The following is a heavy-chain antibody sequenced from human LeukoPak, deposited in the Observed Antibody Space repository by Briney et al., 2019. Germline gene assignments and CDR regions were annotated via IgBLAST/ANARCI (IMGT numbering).Heavy chain of an antibody. Sequence: GSLRLSCAASGFTFSTYEMNWVRQAPGKGLEWVSYISSSGDFIYYADSVKGRFTISRDNAKNSLYLQMSSLRAEDTAVYFCARDQIASDIDYWGQGTLVTVSS. CDR1: GFTFSTYE. CDR2: ISSSGDFI. V-gene: IGHV3-48*03. CDR3: ARDQIASDIDY. J-gene: IGHJ4*02. D-gene: IGHD6-13*01.